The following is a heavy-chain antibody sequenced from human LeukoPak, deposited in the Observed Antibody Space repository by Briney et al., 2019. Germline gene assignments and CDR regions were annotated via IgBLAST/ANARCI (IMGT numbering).Heavy chain of an antibody. CDR3: ARAGFGELLSHFDY. J-gene: IGHJ4*02. Sequence: ASVTVSFKASGYTFTGYYMHWVRQAPGQGLEWMGWINPNSGGTNYAQKFQGRVTMTRDTSISTAYMELSRLRSDDTAVYYCARAGFGELLSHFDYWGQGTLVTVSS. V-gene: IGHV1-2*02. D-gene: IGHD3-10*01. CDR2: INPNSGGT. CDR1: GYTFTGYY.